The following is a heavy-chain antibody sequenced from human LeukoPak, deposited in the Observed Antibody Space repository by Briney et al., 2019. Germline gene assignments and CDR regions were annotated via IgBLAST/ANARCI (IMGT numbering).Heavy chain of an antibody. CDR2: ISSSSSAI. D-gene: IGHD6-19*01. V-gene: IGHV3-48*02. J-gene: IGHJ4*02. CDR1: GFTFSSYS. Sequence: GGSLRLSCAASGFTFSSYSMSWVRQAPGKGLEWVSYISSSSSAIYYADPVKGRFTISRDNAKNSLYLQMNSLRDEDTALYYCARDGTAVAGFDYWVQGTLVTVSS. CDR3: ARDGTAVAGFDY.